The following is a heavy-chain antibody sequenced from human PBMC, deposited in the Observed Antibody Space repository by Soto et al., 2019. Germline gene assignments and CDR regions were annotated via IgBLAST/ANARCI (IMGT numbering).Heavy chain of an antibody. J-gene: IGHJ3*02. D-gene: IGHD2-2*01. CDR3: TTDLLMVPGVVPAEGAFDI. CDR2: IKSKTAGGTT. CDR1: GFTFSNAW. Sequence: GGSLRLSCAASGFTFSNAWMSWVRQAPGQWLEWVGRIKSKTAGGTTDYAAPVKGRFTISRDDSKNTLYLQMNSMKTEDTAVDYCTTDLLMVPGVVPAEGAFDIWGQGTMVTVSS. V-gene: IGHV3-15*01.